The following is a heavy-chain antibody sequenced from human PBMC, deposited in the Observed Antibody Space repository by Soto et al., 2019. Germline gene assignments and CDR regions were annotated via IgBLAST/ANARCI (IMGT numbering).Heavy chain of an antibody. D-gene: IGHD1-7*01. CDR3: ARELPPDL. CDR1: GFTSGCYS. J-gene: IGHJ5*02. V-gene: IGHV3-23*01. CDR2: LSRSAGLT. Sequence: SRRLSGTATGFTSGCYSMSWVRQTPGKGLEWVAALSRSAGLTYYADSVRGRFTISRDISKNILFLQMNNLRAEDSAIYYCARELPPDLWGQGTLVTVSS.